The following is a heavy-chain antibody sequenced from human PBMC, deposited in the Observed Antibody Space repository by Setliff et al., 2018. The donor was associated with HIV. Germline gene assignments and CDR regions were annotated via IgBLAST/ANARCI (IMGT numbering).Heavy chain of an antibody. CDR3: AKTIRGYISGDYMDV. Sequence: NPSETLSLTCTISGGSITSHYWSWIRQPPGKGLEWIGYVFYTGGTNYRPSLRGRVTISVDTSKNHFSLKLSSVTAADTAVYYCAKTIRGYISGDYMDVWGKGTTVTVS. CDR1: GGSITSHY. V-gene: IGHV4-59*11. CDR2: VFYTGGT. J-gene: IGHJ6*03. D-gene: IGHD5-18*01.